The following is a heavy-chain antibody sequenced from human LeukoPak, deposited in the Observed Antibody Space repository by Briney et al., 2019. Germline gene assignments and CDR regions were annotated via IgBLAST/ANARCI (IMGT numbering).Heavy chain of an antibody. Sequence: GASLTLSCNVSGDTFTSYGFSWVRQPPGQGLEWMGWISAYNGNTNYAQKLQGRVTMNTDTSTSTAYMELRSLRSDDTAVYYCARDPGVAAPPDYWRQGTLVTVPS. CDR3: ARDPGVAAPPDY. CDR2: ISAYNGNT. CDR1: GDTFTSYG. V-gene: IGHV1-18*01. J-gene: IGHJ4*02. D-gene: IGHD6-13*01.